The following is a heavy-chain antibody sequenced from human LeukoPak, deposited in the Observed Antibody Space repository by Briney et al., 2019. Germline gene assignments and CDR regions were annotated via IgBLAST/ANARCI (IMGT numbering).Heavy chain of an antibody. D-gene: IGHD6-6*01. V-gene: IGHV3-33*01. J-gene: IGHJ4*02. CDR3: ARDRVKLSSSPPSY. Sequence: PGGSLRLSCAASGFTFSSYGMHWVRQAPGKGLEWVAVIWYDGNNKYYADFVKGRFTISRDNSKNTLYLQMNSLRAEDTAVYYCARDRVKLSSSPPSYWGQGTLVTVSS. CDR2: IWYDGNNK. CDR1: GFTFSSYG.